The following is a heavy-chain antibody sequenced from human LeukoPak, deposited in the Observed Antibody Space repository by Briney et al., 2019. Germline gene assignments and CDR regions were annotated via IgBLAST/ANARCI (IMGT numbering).Heavy chain of an antibody. D-gene: IGHD7-27*01. CDR2: IKSKTDGGTT. V-gene: IGHV3-15*01. CDR3: AKTGAGYYYMDV. J-gene: IGHJ6*03. CDR1: GFTFSNAW. Sequence: GGSLRLSCAASGFTFSNAWMSWVRQAPGKGLEWVGRIKSKTDGGTTDYAAPVKGRFTISRDDSKNTLYLQMNSLRAEDTAVYYCAKTGAGYYYMDVWGKGTTVTVSS.